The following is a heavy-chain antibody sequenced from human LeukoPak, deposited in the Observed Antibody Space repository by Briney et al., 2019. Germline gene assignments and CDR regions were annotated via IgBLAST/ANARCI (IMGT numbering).Heavy chain of an antibody. V-gene: IGHV3-23*01. CDR2: ISGSGGST. Sequence: TGGSLRLSCAASGFTFSSYAMSWVRQAPGKGLEWVSAISGSGGSTYYADSVKGRFTISRDNSKNTLYLQMNSLRAEDTAVYYCAKARVEEQLERRALGYWGQGTLVTVSS. CDR3: AKARVEEQLERRALGY. CDR1: GFTFSSYA. J-gene: IGHJ4*02. D-gene: IGHD1-1*01.